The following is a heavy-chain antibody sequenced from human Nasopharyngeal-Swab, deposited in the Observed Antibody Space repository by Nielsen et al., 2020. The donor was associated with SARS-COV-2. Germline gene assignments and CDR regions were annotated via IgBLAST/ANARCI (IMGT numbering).Heavy chain of an antibody. CDR3: ARVGRFLEWLLSTNYYYYMDV. D-gene: IGHD3-3*01. J-gene: IGHJ6*03. CDR2: INRSGST. CDR1: GGSFSGYY. Sequence: SETLSLTCAVYGGSFSGYYWSWIRQPPGKGLEWIGEINRSGSTNYNPSLKSRVTISVDTSKNQFSLKPSSVTAADTAVYYCARVGRFLEWLLSTNYYYYMDVWGKGTTVTVSS. V-gene: IGHV4-34*01.